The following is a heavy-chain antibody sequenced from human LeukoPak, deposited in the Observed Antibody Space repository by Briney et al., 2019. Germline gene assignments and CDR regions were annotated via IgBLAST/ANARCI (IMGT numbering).Heavy chain of an antibody. CDR2: IYHSGST. V-gene: IGHV4-38-2*01. CDR3: ARATDYGDFNWFDP. J-gene: IGHJ5*02. CDR1: GYSISSGYY. Sequence: SETLSLTCAVSGYSISSGYYWGWIRQPPGKGLEWIGSIYHSGSTYYNPSLKSRVTISVDTSKNQFSLKLNSVTAADAAVYYCARATDYGDFNWFDPWGQGTLVTVSS. D-gene: IGHD4-17*01.